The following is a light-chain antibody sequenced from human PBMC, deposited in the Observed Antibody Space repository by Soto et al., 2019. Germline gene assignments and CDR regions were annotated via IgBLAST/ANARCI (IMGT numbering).Light chain of an antibody. J-gene: IGKJ3*01. CDR1: QSVSSN. Sequence: EIVMTQSPATLSVSPGERATLSCRASQSVSSNLAWYQQKPGQAPRLLIYGASTRATGIPARFSGSGSGTEFTLNISSLQSEDFAVYYCQQYNNWHTFGPGTKVDI. CDR3: QQYNNWHT. CDR2: GAS. V-gene: IGKV3-15*01.